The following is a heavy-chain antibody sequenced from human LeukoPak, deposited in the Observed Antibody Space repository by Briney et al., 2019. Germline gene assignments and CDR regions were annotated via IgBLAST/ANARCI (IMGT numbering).Heavy chain of an antibody. Sequence: GESLNISCKGSGYSFTSYWIGWARQMPGKGLEWMGSIYPGDSDTRYSPSFQGQVTISADKSISTAYLQWSSLKASDTAMYYCARQGSGYSSGYYFDYWGQGTLVTVSS. CDR3: ARQGSGYSSGYYFDY. J-gene: IGHJ4*02. V-gene: IGHV5-51*01. CDR2: IYPGDSDT. D-gene: IGHD6-19*01. CDR1: GYSFTSYW.